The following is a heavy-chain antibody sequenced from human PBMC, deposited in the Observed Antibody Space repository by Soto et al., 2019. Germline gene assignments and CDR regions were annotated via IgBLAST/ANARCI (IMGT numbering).Heavy chain of an antibody. V-gene: IGHV3-23*01. CDR2: ISGSGGST. Sequence: HPGGSLRLSCAASGFTFSSYAMSWVRQAPGKGLEWVSAISGSGGSTYYADSVKGRFTISRDNSKNTLYLQMTSLRAEDTAVYYCAKRLSPYDFWSGYLFDYWGQGTLVTVSS. J-gene: IGHJ4*02. D-gene: IGHD3-3*01. CDR1: GFTFSSYA. CDR3: AKRLSPYDFWSGYLFDY.